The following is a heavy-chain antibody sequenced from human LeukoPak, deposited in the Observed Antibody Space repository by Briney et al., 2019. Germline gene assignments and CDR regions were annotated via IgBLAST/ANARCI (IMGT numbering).Heavy chain of an antibody. J-gene: IGHJ4*02. Sequence: GRSLRLSCAASGVTFSSYGMHCVRQAPGRGLEWVALIWYDGSNKYYADSVKGRFTISRDNSKNTLYLQMNSLRAEDTAVYYCARAIFNDDSSGLTYCGQGSLVTVSS. D-gene: IGHD3-22*01. V-gene: IGHV3-33*01. CDR1: GVTFSSYG. CDR2: IWYDGSNK. CDR3: ARAIFNDDSSGLTY.